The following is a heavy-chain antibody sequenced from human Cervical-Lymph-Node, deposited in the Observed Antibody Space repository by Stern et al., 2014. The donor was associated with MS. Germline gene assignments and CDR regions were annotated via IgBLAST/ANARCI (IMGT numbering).Heavy chain of an antibody. CDR3: AHTLSGRRYYYYGMDV. D-gene: IGHD1-26*01. V-gene: IGHV2-5*02. J-gene: IGHJ6*02. CDR1: GFSLSTSGVG. CDR2: LYWDDER. Sequence: QVTLRESGPTLVKPTQTLTLTCTFSGFSLSTSGVGVGWIRQPPGKALEWLAILYWDDERPYRPSLRSRLTITKDTSKNQVVLTMTNMDPVDTATYYCAHTLSGRRYYYYGMDVWGQGTTVTVSS.